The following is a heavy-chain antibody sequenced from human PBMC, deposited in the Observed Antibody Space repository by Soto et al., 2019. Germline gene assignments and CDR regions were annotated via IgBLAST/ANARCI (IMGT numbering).Heavy chain of an antibody. Sequence: QVQLQESGPGLVKPSQTLSLSCTVSGGSVSSGVYYWSWIRQHPGKGLEWIGYIYYSGTTYYNPSLKSRLIISVVTSKNQFSLKLGSVTAADTAVYYCARVAVAGTCFDSWGQGALVTVSS. CDR3: ARVAVAGTCFDS. CDR1: GGSVSSGVYY. D-gene: IGHD6-19*01. CDR2: IYYSGTT. J-gene: IGHJ4*02. V-gene: IGHV4-31*03.